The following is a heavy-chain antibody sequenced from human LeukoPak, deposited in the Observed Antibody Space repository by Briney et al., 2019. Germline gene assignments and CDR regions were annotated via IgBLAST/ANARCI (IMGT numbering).Heavy chain of an antibody. CDR1: GFTFSNAW. V-gene: IGHV3-11*04. CDR2: ISSSGSAI. CDR3: ARGRASSWHLIDY. J-gene: IGHJ4*02. Sequence: PGGSLRLSCAASGFTFSNAWMSWVRQAPGKGLEWVSYISSSGSAIYYADSVKGRFTISRDNAKTSLYLQMNSLRAEDTAVYSCARGRASSWHLIDYWGQGTLVTVSS. D-gene: IGHD6-13*01.